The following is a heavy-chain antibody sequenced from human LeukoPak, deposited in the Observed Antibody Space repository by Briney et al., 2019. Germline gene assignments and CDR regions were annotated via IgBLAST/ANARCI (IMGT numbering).Heavy chain of an antibody. V-gene: IGHV3-9*01. Sequence: GGSLRLSCAASGFTFDAYAMHWVRQAPGKGLEWLSIISWNSGYIDYADSVKGRFTIPRDNAKNSLFLQMDGLRTEDTAFYYCAKVRGTYSSGYYFDSWGQGTLVTVSS. J-gene: IGHJ4*02. CDR1: GFTFDAYA. CDR3: AKVRGTYSSGYYFDS. CDR2: ISWNSGYI. D-gene: IGHD6-19*01.